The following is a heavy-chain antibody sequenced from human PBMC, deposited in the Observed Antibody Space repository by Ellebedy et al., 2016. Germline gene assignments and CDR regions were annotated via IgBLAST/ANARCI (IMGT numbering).Heavy chain of an antibody. CDR1: GFTFGNFA. CDR2: ITWSGGSI. V-gene: IGHV3-9*01. Sequence: SLKISCAASGFTFGNFAMHWVRQVPGKGLEWVSGITWSGGSIDQADSVEGRFTISRDNGKNYLYLQMNSLRPEDTALYYCAKDYSSVSYYYMDVWGKGTTVIVSS. CDR3: AKDYSSVSYYYMDV. J-gene: IGHJ6*03. D-gene: IGHD2-21*01.